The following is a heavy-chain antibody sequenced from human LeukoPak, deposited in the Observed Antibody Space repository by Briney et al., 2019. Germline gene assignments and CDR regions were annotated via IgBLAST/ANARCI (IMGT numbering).Heavy chain of an antibody. D-gene: IGHD6-13*01. V-gene: IGHV1-69*13. J-gene: IGHJ3*02. CDR2: IIPIFGTA. Sequence: ASVKVSCKASGGTFSSYAISWVRQAPGQGLEWMGGIIPIFGTANYAQKFQGRVTITADESTSTAYMELSSLGSEDTAVYYCARQQQLAREAFDIWGQGTMVTVSS. CDR1: GGTFSSYA. CDR3: ARQQQLAREAFDI.